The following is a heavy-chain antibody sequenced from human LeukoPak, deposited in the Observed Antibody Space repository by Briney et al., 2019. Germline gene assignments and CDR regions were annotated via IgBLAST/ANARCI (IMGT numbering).Heavy chain of an antibody. D-gene: IGHD5-18*01. CDR3: AKDQEYSYGRFDY. CDR2: IKPDEGEK. CDR1: GFTFSSDW. J-gene: IGHJ4*02. Sequence: GGSLRLSCAASGFTFSSDWMIWVRQAPGKGLEWVANIKPDEGEKYYVDPVKGRFTISRDNSKNTLYLQMNSLRAEDTAVYYCAKDQEYSYGRFDYWGQGTLVTVSS. V-gene: IGHV3-7*03.